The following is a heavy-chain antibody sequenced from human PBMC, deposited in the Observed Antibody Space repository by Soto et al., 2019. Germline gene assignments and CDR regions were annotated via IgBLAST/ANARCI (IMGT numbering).Heavy chain of an antibody. CDR3: AREGGRTIFGVVPHWFDP. Sequence: GASVKVSCNASGGTFSSYAISWVRQAPGQGLEWMGCIIPIFGTANYAQKFQGRVTITADKSTSTAYMELSSLRSEDTAVYYCAREGGRTIFGVVPHWFDPWGQGTLVTVSS. D-gene: IGHD3-3*01. CDR2: IIPIFGTA. CDR1: GGTFSSYA. V-gene: IGHV1-69*06. J-gene: IGHJ5*02.